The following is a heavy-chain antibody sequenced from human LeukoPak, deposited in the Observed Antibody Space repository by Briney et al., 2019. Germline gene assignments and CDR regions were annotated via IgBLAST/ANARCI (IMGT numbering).Heavy chain of an antibody. CDR3: ARDYYYDSSGWDAFDI. J-gene: IGHJ3*02. D-gene: IGHD3-22*01. Sequence: SETLSLTCAVYGGSFSGYYWSWIRQPPGKGLEWIGEINHSGSTYYNPSLKSRVTISVDTSKNQFSLKLSSVTAADTAVYYCARDYYYDSSGWDAFDIWGQGTMVTVSS. V-gene: IGHV4-34*01. CDR2: INHSGST. CDR1: GGSFSGYY.